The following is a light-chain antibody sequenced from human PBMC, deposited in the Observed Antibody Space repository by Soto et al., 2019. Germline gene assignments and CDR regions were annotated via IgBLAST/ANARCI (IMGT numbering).Light chain of an antibody. CDR1: SSDVGGYNY. CDR2: DVS. Sequence: HCVLTQPASVSGSPGQSITISCTGTSSDVGGYNYVSWYQQHPGKAPKLMIYDVSNRPSGVSNRFSGSKSGNTASLTISGLQAEDEADYYCSSYTSSSTYVFGTGTKVTV. CDR3: SSYTSSSTYV. V-gene: IGLV2-14*01. J-gene: IGLJ1*01.